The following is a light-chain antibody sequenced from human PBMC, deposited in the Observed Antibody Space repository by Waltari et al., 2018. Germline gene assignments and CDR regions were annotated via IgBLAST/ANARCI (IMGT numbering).Light chain of an antibody. CDR2: RSD. V-gene: IGLV1-44*01. CDR1: SSNIGDNV. J-gene: IGLJ3*02. CDR3: AAWDDSLHGHWV. Sequence: QSVLTQPPSASGTPGQRVTISCSGSSSNIGDNVVNWYQQLPGKAPTLSIYRSDQRHSGVPVRVSGSKAGTIASLAISGLQSADEGDYYCAAWDDSLHGHWVFGGGTKVTVL.